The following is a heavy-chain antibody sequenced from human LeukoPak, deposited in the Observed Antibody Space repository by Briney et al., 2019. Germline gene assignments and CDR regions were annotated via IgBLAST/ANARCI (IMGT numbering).Heavy chain of an antibody. D-gene: IGHD6-13*01. CDR1: GGSISSYY. CDR2: IYSSGST. J-gene: IGHJ4*02. CDR3: ARGGRSWYDY. V-gene: IGHV4-59*12. Sequence: KPSETLSLTCTVSGGSISSYYWSWIRQPPGKGLEWIGYIYSSGSTNYNPSLKSRLTISVDKSKNQFSLKLSSVTAADTAVYYCARGGRSWYDYWGQGTLVTVSS.